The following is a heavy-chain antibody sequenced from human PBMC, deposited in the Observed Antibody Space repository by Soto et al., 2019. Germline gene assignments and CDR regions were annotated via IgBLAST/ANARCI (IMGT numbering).Heavy chain of an antibody. D-gene: IGHD4-4*01. Sequence: ASVKVSCKASGVTFTRQDMRWVRQAPGQGLEWMGGIIPIFGTPQYAEKFQDRVTITADESTSTAYMELSSLTSEDTAVYYCATNDGTARYSFDSWGQGTLVPVSS. CDR2: IIPIFGTP. CDR1: GVTFTRQD. CDR3: ATNDGTARYSFDS. J-gene: IGHJ5*01. V-gene: IGHV1-69*13.